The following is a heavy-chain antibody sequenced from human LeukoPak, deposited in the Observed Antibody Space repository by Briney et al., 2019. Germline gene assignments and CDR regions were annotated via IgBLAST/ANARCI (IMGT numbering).Heavy chain of an antibody. CDR3: AREIQLRAWFDP. J-gene: IGHJ5*02. CDR1: GYTFTGYY. Sequence: ASVKVSCKASGYTFTGYYMHWVRQAPGQGLEWMGWINPNSGGTNYAQKFQGRVTMTRDTSISTAYMELSRLRSDDTAVYYCAREIQLRAWFDPWGQGTLVTVSS. D-gene: IGHD5-18*01. V-gene: IGHV1-2*02. CDR2: INPNSGGT.